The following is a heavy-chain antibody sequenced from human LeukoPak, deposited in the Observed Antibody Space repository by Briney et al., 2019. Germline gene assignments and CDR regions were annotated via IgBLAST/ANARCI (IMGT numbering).Heavy chain of an antibody. CDR3: ARLTRLSTSPDRYYLDY. CDR1: GDSISRYY. D-gene: IGHD6-6*01. J-gene: IGHJ4*02. V-gene: IGHV4-4*09. Sequence: PSETLSLTCTVSGDSISRYYWSWIRQPPGKGLEWSGYIYTSGRTYYLPSLKGRVTISIDTSKNQFSLKLSSVTAADSAVYYCARLTRLSTSPDRYYLDYWGQGTLVTVSS. CDR2: IYTSGRT.